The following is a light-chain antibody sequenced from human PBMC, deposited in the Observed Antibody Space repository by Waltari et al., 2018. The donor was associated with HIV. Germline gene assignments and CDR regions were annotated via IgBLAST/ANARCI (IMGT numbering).Light chain of an antibody. CDR3: SSYTSSSTLV. V-gene: IGLV2-14*03. Sequence: QSALTQPASVSGSPGQSITIPCTGTSSDLGGSNYVSWYQQHPGKAPKLMIYDVSNRPSGVSNRFSGSKSGNTASLTISGLQAEDEADYYCSSYTSSSTLVFGGGTKLTVL. CDR2: DVS. CDR1: SSDLGGSNY. J-gene: IGLJ2*01.